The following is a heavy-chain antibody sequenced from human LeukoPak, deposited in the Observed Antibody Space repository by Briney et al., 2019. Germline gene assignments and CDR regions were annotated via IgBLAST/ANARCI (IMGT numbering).Heavy chain of an antibody. CDR3: AIAYESGSFYRAFAY. CDR1: GFNVAAYA. D-gene: IGHD3-10*01. CDR2: ISGDSDNK. J-gene: IGHJ4*02. V-gene: IGHV3-43*02. Sequence: GGSLRLSCAASGFNVAAYAMYWVRQPPGKSLEWVSLISGDSDNKYSAASVKGRFAIFRDNSKNSLYPQMNSLTTEDTALYYCAIAYESGSFYRAFAYWGQGALVTVSS.